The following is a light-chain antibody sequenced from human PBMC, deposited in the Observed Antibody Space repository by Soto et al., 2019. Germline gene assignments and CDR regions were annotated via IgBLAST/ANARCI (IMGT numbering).Light chain of an antibody. J-gene: IGLJ2*01. CDR3: QTYYRRLSGWI. Sequence: QSVLTQPPSVSGAPGQRVTISCTGNSSDIGAGYDVHWYQQLPGTAPRLLIYGTNNRPSGVPDRSSGSKSGTSASLEITGLLGEDEGDYHCQTYYRRLSGWIFGGGTKLTVL. CDR2: GTN. V-gene: IGLV1-40*01. CDR1: SSDIGAGYD.